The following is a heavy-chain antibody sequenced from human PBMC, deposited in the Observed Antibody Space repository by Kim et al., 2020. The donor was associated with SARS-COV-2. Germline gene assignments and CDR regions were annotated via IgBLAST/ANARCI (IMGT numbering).Heavy chain of an antibody. D-gene: IGHD3-22*01. Sequence: SRVTISVDTSKNQFSLKLSSVTAADTAVYYCARTYYYDSSGYFFGWFDPWGQGTLVTVSS. J-gene: IGHJ5*02. CDR3: ARTYYYDSSGYFFGWFDP. V-gene: IGHV4-59*01.